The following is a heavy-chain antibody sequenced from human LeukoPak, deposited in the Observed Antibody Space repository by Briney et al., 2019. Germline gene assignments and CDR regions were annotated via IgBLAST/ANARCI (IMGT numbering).Heavy chain of an antibody. D-gene: IGHD7-27*01. CDR2: IYYGGST. J-gene: IGHJ4*02. CDR3: ARHLLGIDY. V-gene: IGHV4-59*01. Sequence: PSETLSLTCTVSGGSISSYYWSWIRQPPGRGLEWIGYIYYGGSTNYNPSLKSRVTISVDTSKNQFSLKLSSVTAADTAVYYCARHLLGIDYWGQGTLVTVSS. CDR1: GGSISSYY.